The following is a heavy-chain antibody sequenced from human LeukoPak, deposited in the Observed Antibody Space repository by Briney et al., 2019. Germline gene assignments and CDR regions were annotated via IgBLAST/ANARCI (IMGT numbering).Heavy chain of an antibody. V-gene: IGHV3-48*01. CDR1: GFTFSRYS. D-gene: IGHD3-22*01. J-gene: IGHJ4*02. CDR3: AKDPDANYYDSSGYYYEERFFDY. CDR2: ISSSSGTM. Sequence: GGSLRLSCAVSGFTFSRYSMNWVRQAPVKGLEWVSYISSSSGTMYYADSVKGRFTISRDNAKNSLYLQMNSLRAEDTAVYYCAKDPDANYYDSSGYYYEERFFDYWGQGTLVTVSS.